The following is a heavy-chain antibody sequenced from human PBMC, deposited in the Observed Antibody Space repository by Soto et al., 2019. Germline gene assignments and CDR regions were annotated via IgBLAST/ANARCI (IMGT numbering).Heavy chain of an antibody. CDR2: INPSGGST. Sequence: GASVKVSCKASGYTFTNYYMHWVRQAPGQGLEWMGIINPSGGSTSYAQKFQGRVTMTRDTSTSTVYMELSSLRSEDTAVYYCARAYYPHGMDVWGQGTTVTVSS. CDR1: GYTFTNYY. D-gene: IGHD3-10*01. J-gene: IGHJ6*02. CDR3: ARAYYPHGMDV. V-gene: IGHV1-46*01.